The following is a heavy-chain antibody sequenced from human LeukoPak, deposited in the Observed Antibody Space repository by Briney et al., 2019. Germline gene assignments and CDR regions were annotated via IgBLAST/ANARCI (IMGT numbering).Heavy chain of an antibody. CDR2: IYYSGST. CDR3: ARDRGRDGYNRFDY. Sequence: SETLSLTCTVSGGSVSSGSYYWSWIRQPPGKGLEWIGHIYYSGSTKYNPSLKSRVTISIDTSKNQFSLKLSTVTAADTAVYYCARDRGRDGYNRFDYWGQGTLVTVSS. J-gene: IGHJ4*02. V-gene: IGHV4-61*01. CDR1: GGSVSSGSYY. D-gene: IGHD5-24*01.